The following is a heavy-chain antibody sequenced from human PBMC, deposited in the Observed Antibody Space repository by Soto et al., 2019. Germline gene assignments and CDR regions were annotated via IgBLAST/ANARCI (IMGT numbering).Heavy chain of an antibody. J-gene: IGHJ5*02. CDR3: ARDHAP. CDR1: GGSISRGGYY. V-gene: IGHV4-31*03. CDR2: IHNSGIT. Sequence: QVQLQESGPGLVKASQTLSLTCTVPGGSISRGGYYWSWIRQHPGKGLEWMGYIHNSGITYYNPSLRGRVTSSAATSTNQFSLKLSSVTAADTDVYSCARDHAPWGQGTLVSVSS.